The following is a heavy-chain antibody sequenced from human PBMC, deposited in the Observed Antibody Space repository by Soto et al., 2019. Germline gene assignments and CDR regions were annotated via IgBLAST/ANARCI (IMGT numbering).Heavy chain of an antibody. Sequence: PGGSPRLSCAVSGFTLTTYSMNWVRQAPGKGLEWISFSNKNGFTIYYADSVKGRFTISRDYAKNSLYLQMDSLRHEDTAVYYCARGAVTGTYLFDYWGLGTLVTVSS. J-gene: IGHJ4*02. CDR2: SNKNGFTI. D-gene: IGHD6-19*01. CDR1: GFTLTTYS. V-gene: IGHV3-48*02. CDR3: ARGAVTGTYLFDY.